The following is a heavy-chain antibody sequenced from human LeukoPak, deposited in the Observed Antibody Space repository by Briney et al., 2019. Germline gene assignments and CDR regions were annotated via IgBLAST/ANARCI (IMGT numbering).Heavy chain of an antibody. D-gene: IGHD2-15*01. J-gene: IGHJ4*02. Sequence: GGSLRLSCAASGFSFSNYEINWVRQAPGKGLEWVSYISSSGRTIYYADSVKGRFTISRDNSKNTLYLQMNNLRADDTAVYYCAKARYDGEVMIAATDYWGQGTLVTVSS. CDR1: GFSFSNYE. CDR3: AKARYDGEVMIAATDY. CDR2: ISSSGRTI. V-gene: IGHV3-48*03.